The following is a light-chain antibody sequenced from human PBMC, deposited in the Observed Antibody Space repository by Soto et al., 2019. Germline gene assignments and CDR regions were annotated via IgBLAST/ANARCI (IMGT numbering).Light chain of an antibody. CDR2: GAS. CDR3: QQYGSSPQT. CDR1: QSVSSSY. Sequence: EIVLTQSPGTLSLSPGERATLSCRASQSVSSSYLVWYQQKPGQAPRLLIYGASIRATGIPDRFSGSGSGTDFTLTISRLEPEDFAVYYCQQYGSSPQTFGQGTKVDI. J-gene: IGKJ1*01. V-gene: IGKV3-20*01.